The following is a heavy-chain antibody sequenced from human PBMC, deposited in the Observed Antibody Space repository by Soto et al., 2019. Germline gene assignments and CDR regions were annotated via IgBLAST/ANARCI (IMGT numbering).Heavy chain of an antibody. CDR1: GFTLSSNR. Sequence: PGGSLRLSCVVSGFTLSSNRMTWVRQPPGQGLEWVSDLYFYGSANYADSVRGRFTISKDDSKNTLYLQMNNLRAEDTVVYFCARVGNYESFFAFWGQRSLDTVSS. V-gene: IGHV3-53*01. CDR2: LYFYGSA. CDR3: ARVGNYESFFAF. D-gene: IGHD1-7*01. J-gene: IGHJ4*02.